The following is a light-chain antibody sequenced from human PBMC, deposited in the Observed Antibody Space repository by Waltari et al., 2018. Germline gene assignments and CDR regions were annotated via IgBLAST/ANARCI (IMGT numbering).Light chain of an antibody. CDR3: SSYAGDSTFL. V-gene: IGLV2-8*01. CDR1: SSYVGGYNY. CDR2: DVS. J-gene: IGLJ1*01. Sequence: QSALTQPPSASGSPGQSVTIPCTGTSSYVGGYNYAPWYQQHPGKAPKLMIYDVSKRPSGVPDRFSGSKSGNTASLTVSGLQAEDEADYYCSSYAGDSTFLFGTGTKVAVL.